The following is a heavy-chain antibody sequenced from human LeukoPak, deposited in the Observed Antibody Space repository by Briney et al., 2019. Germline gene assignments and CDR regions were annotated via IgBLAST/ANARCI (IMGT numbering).Heavy chain of an antibody. V-gene: IGHV4-38-2*02. D-gene: IGHD1-26*01. J-gene: IGHJ4*02. CDR2: FYHGGST. CDR3: ARLYSGSYSSLDY. CDR1: GYSISTGYY. Sequence: SETLSLTCTVSGYSISTGYYWDWIRQPPGKGLEWIGTFYHGGSTYYNPSLKSRVTISVDTSKNQFSLKLSSVTAADTAVYYCARLYSGSYSSLDYWGQGTLVTVSS.